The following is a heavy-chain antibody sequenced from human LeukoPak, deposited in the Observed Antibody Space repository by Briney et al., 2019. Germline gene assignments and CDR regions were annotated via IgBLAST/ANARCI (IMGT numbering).Heavy chain of an antibody. D-gene: IGHD2-2*01. V-gene: IGHV3-23*01. CDR2: ISGSGSST. J-gene: IGHJ6*02. Sequence: GGSLRLSCAASGFTFSSYAMSWVRQAPGKGLEWVADISGSGSSTYYADSVKGRFTISRDNSKNTLYLQMNSLRAEDTAVYYCAKVPAAQVRDYYYGMDVWGQGTTVTVSS. CDR3: AKVPAAQVRDYYYGMDV. CDR1: GFTFSSYA.